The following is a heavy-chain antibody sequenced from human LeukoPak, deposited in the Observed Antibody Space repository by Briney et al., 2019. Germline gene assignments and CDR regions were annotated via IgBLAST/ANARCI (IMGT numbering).Heavy chain of an antibody. J-gene: IGHJ4*02. CDR2: ISGSGGST. V-gene: IGHV3-23*01. CDR3: ASGEWPQNY. CDR1: GFTFSSYA. Sequence: GGSLRLSCAGSGFTFSSYAMSWVRQAPGKGLEWVSVISGSGGSTYYADSVKGRFTISRDNSKNTLYLQMNSLRADDTAVYYCASGEWPQNYWGQGTLVTVSS. D-gene: IGHD3-10*01.